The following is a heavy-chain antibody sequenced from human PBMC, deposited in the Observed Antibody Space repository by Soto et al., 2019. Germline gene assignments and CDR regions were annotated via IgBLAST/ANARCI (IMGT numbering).Heavy chain of an antibody. CDR3: ARAGSYYYGSSYGMDV. CDR1: GYSFTGYW. CDR2: IYPGDSDT. J-gene: IGHJ6*02. Sequence: GESLKISCKGSGYSFTGYWIGWVRQMPGKGLEWMGIIYPGDSDTRYSPSFQGQVTISADKSISTAYLQWSSLKASGTAMYYCARAGSYYYGSSYGMDVWGQGTTVTVSS. D-gene: IGHD3-10*01. V-gene: IGHV5-51*01.